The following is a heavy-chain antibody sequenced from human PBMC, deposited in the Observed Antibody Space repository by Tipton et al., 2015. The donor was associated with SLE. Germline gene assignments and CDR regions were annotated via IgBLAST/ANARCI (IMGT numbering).Heavy chain of an antibody. J-gene: IGHJ6*02. V-gene: IGHV1-8*01. CDR3: ARETTQTRDGLDV. Sequence: QVQLVQSGAEVKQPGASVKVSCKASGFTLTDYDINWVRQTTPGQGLEWMGWMNPSGNTNYEEKFQGRVTMTGDTSINTAYMELSSLRSEDTAVYFCARETTQTRDGLDVWGQGTTVIVSS. CDR1: GFTLTDYD. CDR2: MNPSGNT. D-gene: IGHD1-1*01.